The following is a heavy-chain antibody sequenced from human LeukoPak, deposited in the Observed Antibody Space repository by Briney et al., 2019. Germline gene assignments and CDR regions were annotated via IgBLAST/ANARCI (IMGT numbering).Heavy chain of an antibody. CDR1: GYTFTSYG. Sequence: ASVKVSSKASGYTFTSYGISWVRPAPGQGLEWMGWISAYNGNTNYAQKLRGRVTMTTDTSTSTAYMELRSLRSDDTAVYYCARDTTIFGSDYWGQGTLVTVSS. D-gene: IGHD3-3*01. V-gene: IGHV1-18*01. J-gene: IGHJ4*02. CDR3: ARDTTIFGSDY. CDR2: ISAYNGNT.